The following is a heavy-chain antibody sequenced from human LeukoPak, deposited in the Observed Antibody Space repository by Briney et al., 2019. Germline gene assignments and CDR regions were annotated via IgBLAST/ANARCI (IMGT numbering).Heavy chain of an antibody. CDR2: IRYDGTNK. CDR1: GFTFSSYG. V-gene: IGHV3-30*02. D-gene: IGHD3-22*01. CDR3: AKYSRESSGPPPLDY. J-gene: IGHJ4*02. Sequence: GGSLRLSCAASGFTFSSYGMHWVRQAPGKGLEWVAFIRYDGTNKYYADSVKGRFTISRDNSKNTLDLQMNSLRVEDTAVYYCAKYSRESSGPPPLDYWGQGTRVTVSS.